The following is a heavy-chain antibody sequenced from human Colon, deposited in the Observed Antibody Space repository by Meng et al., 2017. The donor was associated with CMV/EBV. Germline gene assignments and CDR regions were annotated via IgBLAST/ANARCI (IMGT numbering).Heavy chain of an antibody. CDR3: ATDHLWGMPN. Sequence: EVVLMESGGGLVQPGGSLTLSCAAFGFTFKNHAMSWVRQAPGKGLEWVSAVTGGGNTYYADSVRGRFTVSRDNSKNTVYLQMNDLRPEDTGVYYCATDHLWGMPNWGRGTLVTVSS. CDR1: GFTFKNHA. V-gene: IGHV3-23*01. CDR2: VTGGGNT. D-gene: IGHD3-3*02. J-gene: IGHJ4*02.